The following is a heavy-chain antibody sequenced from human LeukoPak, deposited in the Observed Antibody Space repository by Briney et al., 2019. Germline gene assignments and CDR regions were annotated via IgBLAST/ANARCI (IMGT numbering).Heavy chain of an antibody. V-gene: IGHV3-30*02. CDR1: GFAVSSYG. CDR2: VRFDGSNQ. D-gene: IGHD5-12*01. CDR3: ARESKSGYHSGGPKY. Sequence: GGSLRLSCAASGFAVSSYGMHWVRQATGKGLEWLAFVRFDGSNQYYVDSVKGRFTITRDTSKNTLFLQMKSLRVEDTAVYSCARESKSGYHSGGPKYWGLGTLVTVSS. J-gene: IGHJ4*02.